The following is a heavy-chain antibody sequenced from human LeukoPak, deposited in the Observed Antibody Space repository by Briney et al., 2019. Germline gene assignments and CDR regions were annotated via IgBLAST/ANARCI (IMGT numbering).Heavy chain of an antibody. Sequence: GGSLRLSCAASGFTFSSYSMNWVRQAPGQGREWVSSISSSSSYIYYADSVKGRFTISRDNAKNALYLQMNSLRAEDTAVYYCARAHMRDFDYWGQGTLVTVSS. D-gene: IGHD2-2*01. CDR3: ARAHMRDFDY. J-gene: IGHJ4*02. CDR2: ISSSSSYI. V-gene: IGHV3-21*01. CDR1: GFTFSSYS.